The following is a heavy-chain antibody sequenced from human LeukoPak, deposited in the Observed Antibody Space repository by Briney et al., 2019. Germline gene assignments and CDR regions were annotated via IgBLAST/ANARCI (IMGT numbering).Heavy chain of an antibody. CDR3: AREDTTVTTGGQGCWFDP. CDR2: IYYSGST. Sequence: SETLSLTCTVSGGSISSSSYYWGWIRQPPGKGLEWIGSIYYSGSTYYNPSLKSRVTISVDTSKNQFSLKLSSVTAADTAVYYCAREDTTVTTGGQGCWFDPWGQGTLVTVSS. D-gene: IGHD4-17*01. CDR1: GGSISSSSYY. J-gene: IGHJ5*02. V-gene: IGHV4-39*07.